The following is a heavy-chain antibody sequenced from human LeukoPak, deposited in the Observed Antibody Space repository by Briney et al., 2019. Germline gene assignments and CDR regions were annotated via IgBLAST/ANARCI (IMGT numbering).Heavy chain of an antibody. J-gene: IGHJ6*03. V-gene: IGHV3-9*01. CDR3: AKAQQGWDYYYYYMDV. CDR1: GFTFDDYA. Sequence: PGGSLRLSCAASGFTFDDYAMHWVRQAPGKGLEWGSGISWNSGSIGYADSVKGRFTISRDNAKNSLYLQMNSLRAEDTALYYCAKAQQGWDYYYYYMDVWGKGTTVTVSS. D-gene: IGHD6-19*01. CDR2: ISWNSGSI.